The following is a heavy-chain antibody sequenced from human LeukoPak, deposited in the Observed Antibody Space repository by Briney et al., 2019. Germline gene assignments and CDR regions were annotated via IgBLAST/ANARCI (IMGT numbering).Heavy chain of an antibody. V-gene: IGHV3-21*01. Sequence: GGSLRLSCAASGFSLTSSAMNWVRQAPGKGLEWVSSINGVSSHIYYANSVRGRFTISRDNAKNSLYLQMSSLTAEDTAVYYCTRDPTYYLRYGYFDFWGQGVLVTVSS. J-gene: IGHJ4*02. CDR3: TRDPTYYLRYGYFDF. CDR1: GFSLTSSA. CDR2: INGVSSHI. D-gene: IGHD3-9*01.